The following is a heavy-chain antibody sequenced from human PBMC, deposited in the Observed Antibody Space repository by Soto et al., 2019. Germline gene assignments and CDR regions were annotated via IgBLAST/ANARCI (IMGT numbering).Heavy chain of an antibody. V-gene: IGHV1-69*01. Sequence: QVQLVQSGAEVKKPGSSVKVSCKASGGTFSSYAISWVRQAPGQGLEWMGGIIPIFGTANYVQKFQGNISNTAEASTSTACVELSSLRYAYTAVYYCERVVGSERSYNCYDRWGQGTLITVSS. J-gene: IGHJ5*02. CDR3: ERVVGSERSYNCYDR. CDR1: GGTFSSYA. CDR2: IIPIFGTA. D-gene: IGHD2-15*01.